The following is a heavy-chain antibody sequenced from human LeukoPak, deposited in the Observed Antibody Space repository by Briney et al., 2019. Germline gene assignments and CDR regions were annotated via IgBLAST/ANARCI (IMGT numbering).Heavy chain of an antibody. Sequence: GGSLRLSCAASGFILSTYVMSWVRQAPGKGLEWVSTISSSGGYTYFADSVKGRFTISRDNSKNTLYLQMNSLRAEDTAVYYCARSVSSRFTSPRRPYYFDSWGQGTLVTVSS. J-gene: IGHJ4*02. CDR3: ARSVSSRFTSPRRPYYFDS. V-gene: IGHV3-23*01. CDR2: ISSSGGYT. D-gene: IGHD2-2*01. CDR1: GFILSTYV.